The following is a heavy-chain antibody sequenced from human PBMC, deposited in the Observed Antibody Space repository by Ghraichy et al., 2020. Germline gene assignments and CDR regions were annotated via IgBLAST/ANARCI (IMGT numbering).Heavy chain of an antibody. V-gene: IGHV3-21*01. D-gene: IGHD3-22*01. Sequence: GGSLRLSCAASGFTFSSYSMNWVRQAPGKGLEWVSSISSSSSYIYYADSVKGRFTISRDNAKNSLYLQMNSLRAEDTAVYYCARDFFGSSGYYHYWGQGTLVTVSS. CDR3: ARDFFGSSGYYHY. J-gene: IGHJ4*02. CDR2: ISSSSSYI. CDR1: GFTFSSYS.